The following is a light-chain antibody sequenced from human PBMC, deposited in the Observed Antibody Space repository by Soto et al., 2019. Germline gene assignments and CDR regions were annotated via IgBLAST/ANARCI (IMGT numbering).Light chain of an antibody. Sequence: DIQMTQSPSTLSASVGDRITITCRGSQSVSRRLAWYQQKPGKAPKLLIYDASSLESGVPSRFSGRGSGTEFTLTISSLQPDDCATYYCHTYNSYSLHTFGQGTKLEIK. J-gene: IGKJ2*01. V-gene: IGKV1-5*01. CDR2: DAS. CDR1: QSVSRR. CDR3: HTYNSYSLHT.